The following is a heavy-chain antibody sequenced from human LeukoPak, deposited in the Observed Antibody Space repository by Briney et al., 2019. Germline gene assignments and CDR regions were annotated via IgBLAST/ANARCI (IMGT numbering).Heavy chain of an antibody. Sequence: GASVKVSCKASGYIFTSYGINWVRQAPGQGPEWMGWISGYNGNTNYAQNLQGRVSMTTDTSTRTVYMEMRSLRSDDTAVYYCARSPGIGAAGTVDFWGQGTQVTVSS. CDR1: GYIFTSYG. CDR2: ISGYNGNT. V-gene: IGHV1-18*04. D-gene: IGHD6-13*01. J-gene: IGHJ4*02. CDR3: ARSPGIGAAGTVDF.